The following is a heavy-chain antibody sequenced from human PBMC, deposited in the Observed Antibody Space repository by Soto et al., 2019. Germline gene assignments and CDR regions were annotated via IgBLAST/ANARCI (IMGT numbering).Heavy chain of an antibody. CDR1: GFTFSSYE. CDR3: ARVGYYNDRGAFDI. D-gene: IGHD3-9*01. CDR2: ISSSGSTT. Sequence: GSLRLSCAASGFTFSSYEMNWVRLAPGKGLEWVSYISSSGSTTYYVDTVKGRFTISRDNAKNSLYLQMNSLRAEDTAVYYCARVGYYNDRGAFDIWGQGTMVTVSS. V-gene: IGHV3-48*03. J-gene: IGHJ3*02.